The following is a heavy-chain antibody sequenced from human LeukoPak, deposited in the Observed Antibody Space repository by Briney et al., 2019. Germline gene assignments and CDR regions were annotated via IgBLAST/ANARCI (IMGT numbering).Heavy chain of an antibody. J-gene: IGHJ4*02. Sequence: GRSLRLSCAASAFTFSIYSMNWVRQAPGKGLEWVSSISSSSSYIYYADSVKGRFTISRDNAKNSLYLQMNSLRAEDTAVYYCARDRTTGLVPFDYWGQGTLVTVSS. CDR3: ARDRTTGLVPFDY. CDR2: ISSSSSYI. CDR1: AFTFSIYS. D-gene: IGHD6-6*01. V-gene: IGHV3-21*01.